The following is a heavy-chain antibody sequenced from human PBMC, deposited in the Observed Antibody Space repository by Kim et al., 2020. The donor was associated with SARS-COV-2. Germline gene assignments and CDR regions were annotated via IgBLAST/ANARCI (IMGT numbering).Heavy chain of an antibody. V-gene: IGHV3-11*04. Sequence: RFTLSRDNAKNSLYLQMNSLRAADTAVYYCARDPAQVWGSDRPNPRGFDYWGQGTLVTVSS. CDR3: ARDPAQVWGSDRPNPRGFDY. D-gene: IGHD3-16*02. J-gene: IGHJ4*02.